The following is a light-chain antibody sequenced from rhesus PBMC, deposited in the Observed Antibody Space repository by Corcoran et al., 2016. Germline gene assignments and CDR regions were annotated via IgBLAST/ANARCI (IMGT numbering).Light chain of an antibody. Sequence: DIQMTQSPSSLSASVGDKVTLTRHASQGINSWLAWYQQKPGKAPNPLQFDAFRLQSGVPSRISGSGSGTDYSLAISRLEPEDFATYYFQQYDDLPVTFGGGAKV. CDR1: QGINSW. J-gene: IGKJ4*01. CDR3: QQYDDLPVT. V-gene: IGKV1-19*01. CDR2: DAF.